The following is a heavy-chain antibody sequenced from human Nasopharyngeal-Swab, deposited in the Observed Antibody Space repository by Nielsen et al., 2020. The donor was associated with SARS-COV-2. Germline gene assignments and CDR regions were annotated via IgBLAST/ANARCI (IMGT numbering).Heavy chain of an antibody. V-gene: IGHV1-69*06. D-gene: IGHD5-18*01. CDR2: IIPIFGTA. CDR3: AREGYSYGLGYYYYGMDV. CDR1: AVTSSSYA. Sequence: VKFSCKASAVTSSSYAISWVRQAPGQGLEWMGGIIPIFGTANYAQKFQGRVTITADKSTSTAYMELSSLRSEDTAVYYCAREGYSYGLGYYYYGMDVWGQGTTVTVSS. J-gene: IGHJ6*02.